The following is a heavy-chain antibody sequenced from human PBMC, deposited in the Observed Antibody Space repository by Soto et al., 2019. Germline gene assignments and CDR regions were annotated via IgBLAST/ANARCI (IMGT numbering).Heavy chain of an antibody. J-gene: IGHJ4*02. CDR3: ARDSTWGLGFFDF. Sequence: SETLSLTCTVSGGYISTYYWSWIRQPPGKGLEWIGYIHQSGSTNYNPSLQSRVTISVDILKSQFSLKLSSVTAADTAIYYCARDSTWGLGFFDFWGQGALVTVSS. CDR1: GGYISTYY. CDR2: IHQSGST. V-gene: IGHV4-59*01. D-gene: IGHD2-21*01.